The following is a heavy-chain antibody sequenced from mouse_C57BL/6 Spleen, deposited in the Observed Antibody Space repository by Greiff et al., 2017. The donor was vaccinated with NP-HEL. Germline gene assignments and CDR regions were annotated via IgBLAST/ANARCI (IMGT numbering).Heavy chain of an antibody. Sequence: VQLQQSGAELVRPGASVTLSCKASGYTFTDYEMHWVQQTPVHGLEWIGAIDPETGGTAYNQKFKGKAILTADKATSTAYMELRSLTSEDSAVYYCTRGLRYFDYWGQGTTLTVSS. V-gene: IGHV1-15*01. CDR2: IDPETGGT. J-gene: IGHJ2*01. CDR3: TRGLRYFDY. D-gene: IGHD1-1*01. CDR1: GYTFTDYE.